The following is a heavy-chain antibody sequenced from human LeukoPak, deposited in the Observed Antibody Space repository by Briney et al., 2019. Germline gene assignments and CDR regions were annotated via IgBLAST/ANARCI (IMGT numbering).Heavy chain of an antibody. J-gene: IGHJ4*02. CDR2: IKSKTDGGTT. CDR1: GGSFSGYY. CDR3: TTDLSPRRQTSHY. V-gene: IGHV3-15*01. Sequence: ETLSLTCAVYGGSFSGYYWSWVRQAPGKGLEWVGRIKSKTDGGTTDYAAPVKGRFTISRDDSKNTLYLQMNSLKTEDTAVYYCTTDLSPRRQTSHYWGQGTLVTVSS.